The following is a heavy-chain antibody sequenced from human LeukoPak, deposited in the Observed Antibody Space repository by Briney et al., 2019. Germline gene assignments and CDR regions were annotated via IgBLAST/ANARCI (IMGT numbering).Heavy chain of an antibody. CDR3: ASRFEWLSSFDY. V-gene: IGHV3-30*03. Sequence: GGSLRLSCAASGFTFSNYAMHWVRQAPGKGLEWVALISHDGSSEYYADSMKGRFTISKDNSENTFYLQMNSLRAEDTAVYYCASRFEWLSSFDYWGQGTLVTVSS. CDR1: GFTFSNYA. CDR2: ISHDGSSE. J-gene: IGHJ4*02. D-gene: IGHD3-3*01.